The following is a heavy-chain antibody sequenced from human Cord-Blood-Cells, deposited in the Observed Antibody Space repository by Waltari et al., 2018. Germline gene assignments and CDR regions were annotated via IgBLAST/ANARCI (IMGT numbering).Heavy chain of an antibody. J-gene: IGHJ4*02. V-gene: IGHV3-21*01. CDR1: GFTFSSSS. Sequence: EVQLVESGGGLVKPGGSLSPSCAAFGFTFSSSSMNWVCPTPGKGLEWVSSISSSSSYRYYADSVKGRFTISRDNAKNSLYLQMNSLRAEDTAVYYCARGRGEIDYWGQGTLVTVSS. CDR3: ARGRGEIDY. CDR2: ISSSSSYR. D-gene: IGHD7-27*01.